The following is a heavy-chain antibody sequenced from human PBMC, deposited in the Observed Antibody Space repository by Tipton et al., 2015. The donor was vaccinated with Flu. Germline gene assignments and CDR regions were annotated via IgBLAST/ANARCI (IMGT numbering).Heavy chain of an antibody. D-gene: IGHD3-3*01. J-gene: IGHJ3*01. V-gene: IGHV4-4*07. CDR1: GGSIKNYY. CDR2: VFSSGDT. CDR3: ARDGDDAFDF. Sequence: TLSLTCTVSGGSIKNYYWNWIRQPAGKGLEWVGRVFSSGDTLDNPALKSRVIMSVDTSKSQFSLKLTSVTAADTAVYYCARDGDDAFDFWGPGALVTVSS.